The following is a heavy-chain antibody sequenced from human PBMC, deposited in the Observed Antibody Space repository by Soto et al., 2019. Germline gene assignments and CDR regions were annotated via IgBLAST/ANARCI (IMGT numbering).Heavy chain of an antibody. CDR3: RYYDSSGYYGNDAFDI. CDR1: GGSVSGYY. V-gene: IGHV4-34*01. D-gene: IGHD3-22*01. Sequence: QVQLQQWGAGLLKPSETLSLTCAVYGGSVSGYYWSWIRQPPGKGLEWIGEINHSGSTNYNPSLKSRVTISVDTSENQFSLKLSSVTAADTGVYYCRYYDSSGYYGNDAFDIWGQGTMVTVSS. CDR2: INHSGST. J-gene: IGHJ3*02.